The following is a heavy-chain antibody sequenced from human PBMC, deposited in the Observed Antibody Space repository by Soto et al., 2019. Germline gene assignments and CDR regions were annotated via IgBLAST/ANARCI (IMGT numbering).Heavy chain of an antibody. CDR1: GGTFSSYA. J-gene: IGHJ6*02. CDR3: AGVYERGYSSSRNYYYGMDV. CDR2: IIPIFGTA. Sequence: QVQLVQSGAEVKKPGSSVKVSCKASGGTFSSYAISWVRQAPGQGLEWRGGIIPIFGTANYAQNFQGRVTITADESTSAAYMELRSLRDEDTAVYYCAGVYERGYSSSRNYYYGMDVWGQGTTVTVSS. D-gene: IGHD6-13*01. V-gene: IGHV1-69*01.